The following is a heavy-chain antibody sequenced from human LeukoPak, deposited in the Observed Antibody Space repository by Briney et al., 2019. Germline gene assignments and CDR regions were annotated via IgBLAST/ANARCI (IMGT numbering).Heavy chain of an antibody. D-gene: IGHD3-10*01. CDR2: VYYSGNT. Sequence: SETLSLTCTVSGDSISGSNYYWTWIRQPPGKGLEWIASVYYSGNTLYNPSLKSRVTMSVDTSKNQFSLKLSSVTAADTAVYYCARAQNSGSYYNVRIQFDYWGQGTLVTVSS. CDR1: GDSISGSNYY. J-gene: IGHJ4*02. V-gene: IGHV4-39*01. CDR3: ARAQNSGSYYNVRIQFDY.